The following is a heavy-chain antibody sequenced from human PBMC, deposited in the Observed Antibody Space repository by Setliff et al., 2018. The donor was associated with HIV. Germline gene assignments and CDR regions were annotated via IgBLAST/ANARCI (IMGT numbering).Heavy chain of an antibody. CDR3: ARPLTGYSITHYYYMDV. J-gene: IGHJ6*03. V-gene: IGHV3-21*01. D-gene: IGHD3-9*01. CDR1: GFTFSSYS. CDR2: ISGTGDGT. Sequence: PGGSLRLSCAASGFTFSSYSMNWVRQAPGKGLEWVSSISGTGDGTYYADSVRGRITISRDNAKNSLYLQMNSLRAEDTAVYYCARPLTGYSITHYYYMDVWGKGTTVTVSS.